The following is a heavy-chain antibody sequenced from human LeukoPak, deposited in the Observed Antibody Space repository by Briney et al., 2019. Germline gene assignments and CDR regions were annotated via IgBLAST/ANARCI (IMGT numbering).Heavy chain of an antibody. CDR3: ARVLTAAVNWFDP. CDR1: GFTFSSYG. Sequence: GGSLRLSCAASGFTFSSYGMHWVRQAPGKGLEWVAFIRYDGSNKYYADSVKGRFTISRDNSKNTLYLQMNSLRAEDTAVYYCARVLTAAVNWFDPWGQGTLVTVSS. V-gene: IGHV3-30*02. D-gene: IGHD6-13*01. J-gene: IGHJ5*02. CDR2: IRYDGSNK.